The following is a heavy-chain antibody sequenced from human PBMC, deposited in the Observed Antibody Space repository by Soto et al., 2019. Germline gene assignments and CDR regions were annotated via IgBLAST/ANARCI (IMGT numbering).Heavy chain of an antibody. J-gene: IGHJ4*02. V-gene: IGHV4-61*01. CDR3: ARTDYGAADY. Sequence: QVQLQESGPGLVKPSETLSLTCTVSGGSVSSGSYYWSWIRQPPGKGLEWIGYIYYSGSTNYNPSLKXXVXIXXDTSKNQFSLKLSSVTAADTAVYYCARTDYGAADYWGQGTLVTVSS. D-gene: IGHD4-17*01. CDR1: GGSVSSGSYY. CDR2: IYYSGST.